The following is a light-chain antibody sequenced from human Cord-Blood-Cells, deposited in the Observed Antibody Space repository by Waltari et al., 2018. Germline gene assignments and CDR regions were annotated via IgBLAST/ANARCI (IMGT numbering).Light chain of an antibody. V-gene: IGKV1-33*01. CDR3: QQDDRLPYT. CDR1: QDISNY. CDR2: DAS. Sequence: DIQMTQSPSSLSASVGDRVTITCQASQDISNYLNWYQQKPGKAPKRLIYDASNLETGVPAKFSGSGSGTDFTVAIGSRQTEDIATYYCQQDDRLPYTFGQGTKLEIK. J-gene: IGKJ2*01.